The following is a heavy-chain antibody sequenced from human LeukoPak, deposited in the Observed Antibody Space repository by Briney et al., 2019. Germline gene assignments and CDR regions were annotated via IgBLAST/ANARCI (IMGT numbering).Heavy chain of an antibody. CDR3: AREGGYCSSTSCPTLDY. CDR1: GGSISSYY. Sequence: SETQSLTCTVSGGSISSYYWSWIRQPAGKGLEWIGRIYTSGSTNYNPSLKSRVTMSVDTSKNQFSLKLSSVTAADTAVYYCAREGGYCSSTSCPTLDYWGQGTLVTVSS. D-gene: IGHD2-2*01. J-gene: IGHJ4*02. V-gene: IGHV4-4*07. CDR2: IYTSGST.